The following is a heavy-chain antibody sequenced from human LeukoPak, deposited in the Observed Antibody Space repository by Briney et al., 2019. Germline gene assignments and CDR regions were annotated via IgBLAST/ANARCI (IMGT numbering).Heavy chain of an antibody. V-gene: IGHV4-34*10. D-gene: IGHD3-3*01. CDR3: ASSLRYYDFWSGSGAFDI. Sequence: SETLSLTCVVYGGSFSGYYWSWIRQPPEKGLEWIGEIDHSGTTNYNPSLKSRVTMSVDTSKNQFSLMVSSVTAADTAVYYCASSLRYYDFWSGSGAFDIWGQGTMVTVSS. CDR2: IDHSGTT. J-gene: IGHJ3*02. CDR1: GGSFSGYY.